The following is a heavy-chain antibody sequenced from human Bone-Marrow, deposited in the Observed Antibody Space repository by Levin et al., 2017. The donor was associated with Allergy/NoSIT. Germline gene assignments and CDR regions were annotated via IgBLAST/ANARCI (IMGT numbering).Heavy chain of an antibody. CDR2: INHSGST. CDR1: GGSFSGYY. D-gene: IGHD6-13*01. CDR3: ARGRVLGSSWSPLGY. V-gene: IGHV4-34*01. Sequence: SQTLSLTCAVYGGSFSGYYWSWIRQPPGKGLEWSGEINHSGSTNYNPSLKSRVTISVDTSKNQFSLKLSSVTAADTAVYYCARGRVLGSSWSPLGYWGQGTLVTVSS. J-gene: IGHJ4*02.